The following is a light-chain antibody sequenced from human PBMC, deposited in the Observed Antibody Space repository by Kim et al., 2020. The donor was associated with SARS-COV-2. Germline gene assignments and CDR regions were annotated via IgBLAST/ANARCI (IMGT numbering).Light chain of an antibody. Sequence: QRVRNSCAGSKFNVGAGYDFHWDQQLQGKAPKRLFPGNSNRPSGVPDRCSVSKGGTSASLAITGLQAEDEADYLCQSYDSSLRRWVFGGGTQLTVL. CDR3: QSYDSSLRRWV. CDR2: GNS. CDR1: KFNVGAGYD. J-gene: IGLJ2*01. V-gene: IGLV1-40*01.